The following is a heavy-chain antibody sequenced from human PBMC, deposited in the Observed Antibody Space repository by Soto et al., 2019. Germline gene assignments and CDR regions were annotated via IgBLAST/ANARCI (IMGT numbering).Heavy chain of an antibody. Sequence: QVQLVQSGAEVKKPGASVKVSCTASGYPFTSYDINGVRQANGQGLEWMGWMNPNSGNTGYAQKFQGRVTMNRNTYITSVYMDLSSMRSDETALYYCARERSFGDDYWGQGNLVTVSS. J-gene: IGHJ4*02. CDR3: ARERSFGDDY. CDR1: GYPFTSYD. V-gene: IGHV1-8*01. D-gene: IGHD3-16*01. CDR2: MNPNSGNT.